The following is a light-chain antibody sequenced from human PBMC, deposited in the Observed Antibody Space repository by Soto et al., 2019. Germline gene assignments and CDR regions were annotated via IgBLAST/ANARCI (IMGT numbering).Light chain of an antibody. J-gene: IGLJ2*01. V-gene: IGLV1-44*01. CDR3: CSYAGSYTYVI. Sequence: QSVLTQPPSASGTPGQRVTISCSGGSSNIGSKTINWYQQFPGTAPKLLIYSNNQRPSGVPDRFSGSKSGSSASLAISGLQSEDEADYYCCSYAGSYTYVIFGGGTKLTVL. CDR2: SNN. CDR1: SSNIGSKT.